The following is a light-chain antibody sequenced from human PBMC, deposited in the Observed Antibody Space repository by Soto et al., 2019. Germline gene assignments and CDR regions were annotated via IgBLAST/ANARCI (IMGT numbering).Light chain of an antibody. Sequence: DIQMTQSPSSLSASVGDRVTITCRASQGISKYLTWIQQKPGKAPKSLIYGASSLQTGVPSKFSGSGSDTDFTLTTSSLQPEDFATYYCQQYNSYPYTFGQGTRLEIK. CDR3: QQYNSYPYT. J-gene: IGKJ2*01. CDR1: QGISKY. V-gene: IGKV1-16*02. CDR2: GAS.